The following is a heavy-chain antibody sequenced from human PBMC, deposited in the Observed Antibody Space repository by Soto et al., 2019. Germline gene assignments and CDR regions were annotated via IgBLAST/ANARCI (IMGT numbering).Heavy chain of an antibody. D-gene: IGHD2-15*01. V-gene: IGHV1-8*01. CDR1: GYTFTSYD. J-gene: IGHJ6*02. CDR3: AKSPNPGSATPSYYGMDV. Sequence: ASVKVSCKASGYTFTSYDINWVRQATGQGFEYLGWMNPNSGNTGYVKKFQGRVTMTRDTSTSTAYMELSSLRSEDTAVYYCAKSPNPGSATPSYYGMDVWGLGTTVTVSS. CDR2: MNPNSGNT.